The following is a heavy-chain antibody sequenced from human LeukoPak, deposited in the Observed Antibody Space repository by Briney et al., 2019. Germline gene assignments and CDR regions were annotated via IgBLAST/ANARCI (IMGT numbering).Heavy chain of an antibody. D-gene: IGHD3-22*01. CDR2: IYYSGST. J-gene: IGHJ3*02. CDR3: ARNYYDTSGYYHYVFDI. Sequence: SETLSLTCTVSGGSISSYYWSWIRQPPGKGLEWMGYIYYSGSTNYNPSLKSGVTISVDKSKNQSSLRLSSVTAADTAIYYCARNYYDTSGYYHYVFDIWGQGTMVTVSS. V-gene: IGHV4-59*12. CDR1: GGSISSYY.